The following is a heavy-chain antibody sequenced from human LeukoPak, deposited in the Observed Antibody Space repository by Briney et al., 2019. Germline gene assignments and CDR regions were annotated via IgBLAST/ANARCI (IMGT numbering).Heavy chain of an antibody. CDR2: IYYSGNT. Sequence: PSETLSLTCTVSGGSISSSSYYWGWIRQPPGKGLEWIGSIYYSGNTYYNPSLKSRVTISIDTSKHQFSLKLSSVTAADTAVYYCARQRELPRGWFDPWGQGTLVTVSS. CDR3: ARQRELPRGWFDP. J-gene: IGHJ5*02. CDR1: GGSISSSSYY. D-gene: IGHD1-26*01. V-gene: IGHV4-39*07.